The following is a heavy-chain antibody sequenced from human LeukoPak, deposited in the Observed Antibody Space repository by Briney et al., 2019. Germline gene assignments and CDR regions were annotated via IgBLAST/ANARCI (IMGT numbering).Heavy chain of an antibody. CDR3: ARLGVHSSSWLFDP. D-gene: IGHD6-13*01. CDR1: GGSISSYY. CDR2: IYYSGST. J-gene: IGHJ5*02. Sequence: SETLSLTCTVSGGSISSYYWSWIRQPPGKGLEWIGYIYYSGSTNYNPSLKSRVTISVDTSKNQFSLKLSSVPAADTAVYYCARLGVHSSSWLFDPWGQGTLVTVSS. V-gene: IGHV4-59*08.